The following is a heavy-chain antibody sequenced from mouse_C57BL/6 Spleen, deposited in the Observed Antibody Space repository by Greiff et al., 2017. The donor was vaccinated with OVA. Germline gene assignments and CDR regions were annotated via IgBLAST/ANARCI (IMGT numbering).Heavy chain of an antibody. J-gene: IGHJ4*01. Sequence: EVQLQQSGPELVKPAASVKISCKASGYTFTDYYMNWVKQSHGKSLEWLGDINPNNGGTSYNQKFTGKATLTVDKTSSTAYMELRSLTSEDSAVYYCARGRLRGPPMDYWGQGTSVTVSS. V-gene: IGHV1-26*01. CDR2: INPNNGGT. CDR1: GYTFTDYY. D-gene: IGHD2-4*01. CDR3: ARGRLRGPPMDY.